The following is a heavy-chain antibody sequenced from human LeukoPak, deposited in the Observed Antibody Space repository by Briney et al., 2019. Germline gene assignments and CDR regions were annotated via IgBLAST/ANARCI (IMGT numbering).Heavy chain of an antibody. J-gene: IGHJ6*03. D-gene: IGHD6-13*01. CDR2: ISNFGDII. Sequence: PGGSLRLSCAASGFTFSSYAMSWVCQAPGKGLEWISHISNFGDIIHYADSVEGRFTISRGNAKNSLYLQMNSLRAEDTAVYYCAKDATTVVGTVYMDVWGKGTTVTISS. CDR3: AKDATTVVGTVYMDV. CDR1: GFTFSSYA. V-gene: IGHV3-48*03.